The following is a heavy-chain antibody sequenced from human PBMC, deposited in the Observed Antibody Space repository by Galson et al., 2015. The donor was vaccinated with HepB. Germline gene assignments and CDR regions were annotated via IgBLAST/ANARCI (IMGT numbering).Heavy chain of an antibody. D-gene: IGHD6-6*01. V-gene: IGHV3-30*02. Sequence: SLRLSCAASGFTFSSYGMHWVRQAPGKGLEWVAFIRYDGSNKYYADSVKGRFTISRDNSKNTLYLQMNSLRAEDTAVYFCARDLSGAARYFDCWGQGTLVTVSS. CDR1: GFTFSSYG. CDR3: ARDLSGAARYFDC. CDR2: IRYDGSNK. J-gene: IGHJ4*02.